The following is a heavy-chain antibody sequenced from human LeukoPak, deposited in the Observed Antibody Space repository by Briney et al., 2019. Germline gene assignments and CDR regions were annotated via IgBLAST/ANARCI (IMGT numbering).Heavy chain of an antibody. V-gene: IGHV4-39*01. CDR1: GGSISSSRYY. CDR2: VYYSGGT. Sequence: SETLSLTCTVSGGSISSSRYYWGWIRQPPGKGLEWIGSVYYSGGTYYNPSLRSRVTISVDTSKNQFSLKLSSVTAADTAVYYCARRVRAYYYYIDVWGKGTTVTVSS. J-gene: IGHJ6*03. CDR3: ARRVRAYYYYIDV.